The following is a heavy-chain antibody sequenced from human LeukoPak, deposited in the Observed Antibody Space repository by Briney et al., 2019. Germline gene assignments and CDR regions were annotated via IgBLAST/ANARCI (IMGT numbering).Heavy chain of an antibody. CDR2: VDGGGGGT. V-gene: IGHV3-23*01. CDR1: GFTLSSYA. J-gene: IGHJ4*02. Sequence: GGSLRLSCAASGFTLSSYAMTWVRQAPGRGLEWVSSVDGGGGGTYYADSVKGRFTISRDNSKNTLYLQMNSLRAEDTAVYYCANEIRPNDYWGQGTQVTVSS. CDR3: ANEIRPNDY. D-gene: IGHD4-17*01.